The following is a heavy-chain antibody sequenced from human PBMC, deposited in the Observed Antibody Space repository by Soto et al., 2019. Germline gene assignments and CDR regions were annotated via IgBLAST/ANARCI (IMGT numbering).Heavy chain of an antibody. V-gene: IGHV1-8*01. D-gene: IGHD2-15*01. Sequence: ASVKVSCKASGYTFTSYHINWVRQATGQGLEWMGWMNPNSGNTGYAQKFQGRVTMTRNTSISTAYMELSSLRSEDTAVYYCARFLGYCSGGSCYSGINMDVWGKGTTVTVSS. J-gene: IGHJ6*03. CDR3: ARFLGYCSGGSCYSGINMDV. CDR2: MNPNSGNT. CDR1: GYTFTSYH.